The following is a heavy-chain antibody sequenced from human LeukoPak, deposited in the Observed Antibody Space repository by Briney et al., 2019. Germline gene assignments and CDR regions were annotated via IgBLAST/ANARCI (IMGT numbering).Heavy chain of an antibody. Sequence: ASVEVSCKASGYTFTSYYMHWVRQAPGQGLEWMGIINPSGGSTSYAQKFQGRVTITADESTSTAYMELSSLRSEDTAVYYCARIGELDESDYWGQGTLVTVSS. CDR1: GYTFTSYY. V-gene: IGHV1-46*01. D-gene: IGHD1-1*01. J-gene: IGHJ4*02. CDR3: ARIGELDESDY. CDR2: INPSGGST.